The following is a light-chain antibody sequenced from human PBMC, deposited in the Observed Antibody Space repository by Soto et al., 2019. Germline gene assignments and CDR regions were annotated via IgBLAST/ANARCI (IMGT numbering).Light chain of an antibody. CDR1: QSVSRN. CDR3: QQYNNWPYT. Sequence: EILMTQSPATLAVSPGERVALPCRASQSVSRNLAWYQQKSGQAPRLLLYGVSSRATDTPARFSGSGSVTEFTLTISSLQSEDFAVYYCQQYNNWPYTFGLGTKLEMK. J-gene: IGKJ2*01. CDR2: GVS. V-gene: IGKV3-15*01.